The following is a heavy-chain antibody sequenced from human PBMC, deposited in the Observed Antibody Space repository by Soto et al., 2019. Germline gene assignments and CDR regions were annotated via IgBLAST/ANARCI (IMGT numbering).Heavy chain of an antibody. CDR3: ARGGTFDTIFGVVISRYYYYGMAV. V-gene: IGHV1-69*13. J-gene: IGHJ6*02. CDR1: GGTFSSYA. D-gene: IGHD3-3*01. CDR2: IIPIFGTA. Sequence: GASVKVSCKASGGTFSSYAISWVRQAPGKGLEWMGGIIPIFGTANYAQKFQGRVTITADESTSTAYMELSSLRSEDTAVYYCARGGTFDTIFGVVISRYYYYGMAVWXQGTTVTVSS.